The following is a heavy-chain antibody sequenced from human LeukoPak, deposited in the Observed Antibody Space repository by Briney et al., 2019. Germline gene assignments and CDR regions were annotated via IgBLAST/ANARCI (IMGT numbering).Heavy chain of an antibody. Sequence: GGSLRLSCAASGFTVSSNYMSWVRQAPGKGLEWVSIIYSVGSTYYADSVKGRFTISRDNSKNTLYLQMNSLRAEDTAVYYCARDLRSNQALVFDIWGQGTMVTVSA. V-gene: IGHV3-53*01. CDR2: IYSVGST. CDR1: GFTVSSNY. CDR3: ARDLRSNQALVFDI. J-gene: IGHJ3*02. D-gene: IGHD1-14*01.